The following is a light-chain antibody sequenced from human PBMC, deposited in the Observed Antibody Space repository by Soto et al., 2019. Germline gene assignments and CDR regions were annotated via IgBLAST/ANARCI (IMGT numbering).Light chain of an antibody. V-gene: IGKV3-20*01. CDR2: GAS. J-gene: IGKJ4*01. CDR1: QSVSSSY. CDR3: QQYDNSVLT. Sequence: EIVFTHSPGTLSLSPGERATLSCRASQSVSSSYLAWYQQKPGQAPRLIIYGASSRATGIPDRFSGSGTGTDFTLTISRLEPEDFALYYCQQYDNSVLTFGGGTKVAIK.